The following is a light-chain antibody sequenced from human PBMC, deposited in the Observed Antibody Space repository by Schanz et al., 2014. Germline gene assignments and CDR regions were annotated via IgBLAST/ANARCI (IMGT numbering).Light chain of an antibody. CDR2: DTF. CDR3: QQYDNSLPWT. V-gene: IGKV3-20*01. Sequence: EIVLTQSPGTLSLSPGETATLSCRASETVNGRFLAWYQQKPGQTPRLLIYDTFNRATGIPARFSGSGSGTDFTLTISSLEPEDFAVYYCQQYDNSLPWTFGQGTKVEIK. CDR1: ETVNGRF. J-gene: IGKJ1*01.